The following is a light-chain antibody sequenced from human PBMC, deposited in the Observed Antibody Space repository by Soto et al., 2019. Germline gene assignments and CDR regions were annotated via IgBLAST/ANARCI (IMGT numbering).Light chain of an antibody. J-gene: IGKJ1*01. V-gene: IGKV3-15*01. Sequence: LSCRASQSVSSNLAWYQQKPGQAPRLLIYGASTRATGIPARFSGSGSGTEFTLTISSLQSEDFAVYYCQQYNNWPGTFGQGTKVDIK. CDR2: GAS. CDR3: QQYNNWPGT. CDR1: QSVSSN.